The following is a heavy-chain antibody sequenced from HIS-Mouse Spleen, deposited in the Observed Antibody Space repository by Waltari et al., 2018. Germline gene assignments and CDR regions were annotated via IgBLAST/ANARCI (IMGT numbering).Heavy chain of an antibody. CDR1: GGSISSSSYY. CDR2: IYYSGNT. D-gene: IGHD6-13*01. J-gene: IGHJ2*01. Sequence: QLQLQESGPGLVKPSETLSLTCTVSGGSISSSSYYWGWIRQPPGKGLEGIGCIYYSGNTYYNPSINSRVNISVDTSKNPFSLRLSSVTASDTAVYYCAREIPYSSSWYDWYFDLWGRGTLVTVSS. CDR3: AREIPYSSSWYDWYFDL. V-gene: IGHV4-39*07.